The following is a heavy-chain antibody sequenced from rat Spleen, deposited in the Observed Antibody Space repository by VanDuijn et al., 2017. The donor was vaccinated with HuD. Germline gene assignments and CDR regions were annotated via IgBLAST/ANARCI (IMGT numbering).Heavy chain of an antibody. J-gene: IGHJ4*01. CDR1: GFTFRNYD. Sequence: EVQLVGSGGDLVQPGRSLKLSCAASGFTFRNYDMAWVRQAPTRGLEWIASINPSGGATYYRDSVKGRFTVSRDNAQNTLYLQMNSLRSEDTATYYCTRGGNYALDAWGQGASVTVSS. V-gene: IGHV5S13*01. D-gene: IGHD1-10*01. CDR2: INPSGGAT. CDR3: TRGGNYALDA.